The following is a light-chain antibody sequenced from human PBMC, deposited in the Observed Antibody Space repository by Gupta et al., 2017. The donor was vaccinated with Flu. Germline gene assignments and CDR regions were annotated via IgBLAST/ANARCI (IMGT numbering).Light chain of an antibody. CDR2: AAS. V-gene: IGKV1-17*01. J-gene: IGKJ1*01. CDR3: LQQNSYPWT. CDR1: QDIRSD. Sequence: DIQMTQSPSSLSASVGDRVTITCRASQDIRSDLGWYQQKPGKAPKRLIYAASSLQTGVPSRFSGGGSGTEFTLAISSLQPEDFATYYCLQQNSYPWTFGQGTKVEI.